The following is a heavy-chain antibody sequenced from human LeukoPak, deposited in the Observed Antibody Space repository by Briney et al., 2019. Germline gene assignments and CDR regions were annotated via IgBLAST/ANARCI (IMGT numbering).Heavy chain of an antibody. CDR2: IFEEGRSE. Sequence: PGGSLRLSGAASGFTFSSYGMRGVRQAPGKGREGVAVIFEEGRSEYYADSVKGRFTISRDGSKNTLYVQMNSLRADDTAVYYCARAHGDCSSTSCYMDFDFWGQGTLVTVSS. CDR3: ARAHGDCSSTSCYMDFDF. V-gene: IGHV3-33*01. CDR1: GFTFSSYG. D-gene: IGHD2-2*02. J-gene: IGHJ4*02.